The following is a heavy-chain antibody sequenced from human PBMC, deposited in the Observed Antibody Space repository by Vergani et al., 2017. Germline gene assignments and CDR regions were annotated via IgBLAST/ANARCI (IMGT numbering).Heavy chain of an antibody. CDR3: AGGPPFQTTMIDYFDY. CDR1: GYTFTSYG. Sequence: QVQLVQSGAEVKTPGASVKVSCKASGYTFTSYGISWVRQAPGQGLEWMGCRSAYNGNTNYAQKLQGRVTMTTDTSTSTAYLQWRSLKASDTAMYYCAGGPPFQTTMIDYFDYWGQGTLVTVSS. V-gene: IGHV1-18*04. D-gene: IGHD3-22*01. CDR2: RSAYNGNT. J-gene: IGHJ4*02.